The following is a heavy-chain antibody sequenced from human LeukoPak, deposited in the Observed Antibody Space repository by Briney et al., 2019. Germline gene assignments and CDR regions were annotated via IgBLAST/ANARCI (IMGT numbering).Heavy chain of an antibody. J-gene: IGHJ3*02. D-gene: IGHD3-22*01. CDR3: ARGGRGSAAVVAPRSFDI. CDR2: IKQDGSEK. Sequence: QTGGSLRLSCSASGFTFSSFWMSWVRQAPGKGLEWVANIKQDGSEKYYVDSVKGRFTISRDNAKNSLYLQMNSLRAEDSALYYCARGGRGSAAVVAPRSFDIWGQGTMVTVSS. CDR1: GFTFSSFW. V-gene: IGHV3-7*03.